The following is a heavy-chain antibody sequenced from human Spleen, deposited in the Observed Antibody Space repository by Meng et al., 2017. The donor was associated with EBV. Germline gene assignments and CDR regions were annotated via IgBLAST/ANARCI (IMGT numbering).Heavy chain of an antibody. V-gene: IGHV1-8*01. CDR3: ARAPGLAAAGTVSNWFDP. CDR2: MNPNTGNT. CDR1: GYTFTNYD. J-gene: IGHJ5*02. D-gene: IGHD6-13*01. Sequence: QVQLVQSGAEVKRPGASVKVSCKASGYTFTNYDINWVRQAPGQGLEWMGWMNPNTGNTGYAQRFQGRVTLTRDTSINTAYMELRSLTSDDTAVYYCARAPGLAAAGTVSNWFDPWGQGSLVTVSS.